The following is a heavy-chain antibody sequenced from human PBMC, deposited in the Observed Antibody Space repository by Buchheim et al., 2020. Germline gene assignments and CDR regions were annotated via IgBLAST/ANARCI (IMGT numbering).Heavy chain of an antibody. CDR2: LYYSGNT. CDR1: GDSISSGDYC. V-gene: IGHV4-31*03. D-gene: IGHD6-13*01. Sequence: QVQLQESGPGLVKPSQTLSLTCTVSGDSISSGDYCCTWVRQHPGKGLEWIGYLYYSGNTYYNPSLKSRVTISVDTSKNQFSLKLSSVTAADTAVYYCARRSTSGNFGYWGQGTL. J-gene: IGHJ4*02. CDR3: ARRSTSGNFGY.